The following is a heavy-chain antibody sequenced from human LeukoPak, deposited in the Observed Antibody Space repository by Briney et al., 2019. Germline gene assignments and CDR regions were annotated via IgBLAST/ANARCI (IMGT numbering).Heavy chain of an antibody. CDR2: IWYDGSNK. Sequence: GGSLRLSCAASGFTFSSYGMHWVRQAPGKGLEWVAVIWYDGSNKYYADSVKGRFTISRDNSKNTLYLQVSSLRPEDTAVYYCVPKGTEGYWGQGTLVTVSS. CDR3: VPKGTEGY. CDR1: GFTFSSYG. V-gene: IGHV3-30*02. J-gene: IGHJ4*02.